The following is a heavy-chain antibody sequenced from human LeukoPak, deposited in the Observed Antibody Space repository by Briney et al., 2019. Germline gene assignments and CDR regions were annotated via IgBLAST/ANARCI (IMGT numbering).Heavy chain of an antibody. CDR2: IYYTGST. V-gene: IGHV4-31*03. J-gene: IGHJ4*02. D-gene: IGHD3-10*01. Sequence: NSSQTLSLTCTVSGGSIYSGGYYWSWIRQHPGKGLEWIGYIYYTGSTYYNPSLKSRVAISVDTSKNQFSLILSSVTAADTAVYYCARNADGSGNLLPFYFDYWGPGTLVTVSS. CDR1: GGSIYSGGYY. CDR3: ARNADGSGNLLPFYFDY.